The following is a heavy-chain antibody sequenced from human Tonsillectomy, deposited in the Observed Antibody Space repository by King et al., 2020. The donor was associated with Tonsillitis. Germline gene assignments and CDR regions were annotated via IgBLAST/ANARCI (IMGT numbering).Heavy chain of an antibody. CDR3: ARRQGQYRSGWRDQNAFDI. CDR2: ISSSSSYI. Sequence: VQLVESGGGLVKPGGSLRLSCAASGFTFSNYSMNWVRQAPGKGLEWVSSISSSSSYIYYADSVKGRFTISRDNAKNSLYLQMNSLRAEDTAVYYCARRQGQYRSGWRDQNAFDIWGQGTMVTVSS. V-gene: IGHV3-21*01. D-gene: IGHD6-19*01. CDR1: GFTFSNYS. J-gene: IGHJ3*02.